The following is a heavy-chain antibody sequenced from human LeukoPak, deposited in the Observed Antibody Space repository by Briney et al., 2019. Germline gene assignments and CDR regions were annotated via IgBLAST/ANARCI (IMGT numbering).Heavy chain of an antibody. CDR2: ISGGGST. J-gene: IGHJ4*02. CDR3: AKDRTTVTDDY. V-gene: IGHV3-23*01. CDR1: GFTFSSYA. Sequence: GGSLRLSCAASGFTFSSYAMSWVRQAPGKGLEWVSAISGGGSTYYADSVKGRFTISRDNSKNTLYLQMNSLRAEDTAVYYCAKDRTTVTDDYWGQGTLVTVSS. D-gene: IGHD4-11*01.